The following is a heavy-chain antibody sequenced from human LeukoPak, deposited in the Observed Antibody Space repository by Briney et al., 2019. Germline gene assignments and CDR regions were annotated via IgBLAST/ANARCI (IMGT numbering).Heavy chain of an antibody. CDR2: INPSGGST. CDR1: GYTFTSYY. Sequence: GASVKVSCKASGYTFTSYYIHWVRQAPGEGLEWMGIINPSGGSTSYAQKFQGRVTMTRDMSTSTAYMELRSLRSDDTAVYYCARVSGYSYGPLIDYWGQGTLVTVSS. V-gene: IGHV1-46*01. J-gene: IGHJ4*02. D-gene: IGHD5-18*01. CDR3: ARVSGYSYGPLIDY.